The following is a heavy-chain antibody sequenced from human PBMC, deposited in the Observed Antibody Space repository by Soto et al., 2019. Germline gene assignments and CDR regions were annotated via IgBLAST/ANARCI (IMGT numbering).Heavy chain of an antibody. D-gene: IGHD2-2*01. V-gene: IGHV3-48*01. CDR3: ARADPYCSSTSCYPDYFDY. Sequence: PGGSLRLSCAASGFTFSSYSMNWVRQAPGKGLEWVSYISSSSSTIYYADSVKGRFTISRDNAKNSLYLQMNSLRAEDTAVYYCARADPYCSSTSCYPDYFDYWGQGTLVTVSS. J-gene: IGHJ4*02. CDR2: ISSSSSTI. CDR1: GFTFSSYS.